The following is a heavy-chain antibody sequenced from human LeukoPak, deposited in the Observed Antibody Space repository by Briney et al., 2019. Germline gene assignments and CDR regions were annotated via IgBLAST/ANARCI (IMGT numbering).Heavy chain of an antibody. V-gene: IGHV4-38-2*02. CDR2: IYHSGST. CDR3: ARGYYDFWSGYYPPYHFDY. CDR1: GYSISSGYY. Sequence: PSETLSLTCTVSGYSISSGYYWGWIRQPPGKGLEWIGSIYHSGSTYYNPSLKSRVTISVDTSKNQFPLKLSSVTAADTAVYYCARGYYDFWSGYYPPYHFDYWGQGTLVTVSS. J-gene: IGHJ4*02. D-gene: IGHD3-3*01.